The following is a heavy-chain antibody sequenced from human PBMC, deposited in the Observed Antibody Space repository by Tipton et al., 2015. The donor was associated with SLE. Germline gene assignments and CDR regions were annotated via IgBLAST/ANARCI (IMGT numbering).Heavy chain of an antibody. CDR2: IYYSGST. CDR1: GGSISSSSYY. D-gene: IGHD2-21*01. Sequence: GSLRLSCTVYGGSISSSSYYWGWIRQPPGKGPEWIGSIYYSGSTYYNPSLKSRVTISVDTSKNQFSLKLSSVTAADTAVYYCARLRVISYYFDYWGQGTLVTVSS. J-gene: IGHJ4*02. V-gene: IGHV4-39*07. CDR3: ARLRVISYYFDY.